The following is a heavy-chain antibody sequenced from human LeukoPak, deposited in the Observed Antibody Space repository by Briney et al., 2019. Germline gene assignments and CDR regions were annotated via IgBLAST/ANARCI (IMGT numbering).Heavy chain of an antibody. CDR3: ARVNTRSGKYFDY. J-gene: IGHJ4*02. CDR2: TRNKVNSYTT. V-gene: IGHV3-72*01. D-gene: IGHD6-19*01. Sequence: GGSLTLSCAASGFTLSDHYMDWVRQAPGKGLEWVGRTRNKVNSYTTEYAASVKGRFTISTDDSKNSLYLQMNSLKTEDTAVYYCARVNTRSGKYFDYWGQGTLVTVSS. CDR1: GFTLSDHY.